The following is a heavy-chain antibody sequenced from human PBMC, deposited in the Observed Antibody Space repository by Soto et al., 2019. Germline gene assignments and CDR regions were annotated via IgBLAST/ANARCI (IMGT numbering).Heavy chain of an antibody. Sequence: GGSLRLSCAASGFPFSNYAMTWVRQAPGKGLEWVSALSGSGVSTYYVDSVMGRFTISRDNSKNTLYLQMNSLRAEDTAVYYCAKDHVAGPYYFDYWGQGTLVTVSS. CDR1: GFPFSNYA. CDR3: AKDHVAGPYYFDY. V-gene: IGHV3-23*01. CDR2: LSGSGVST. J-gene: IGHJ4*02. D-gene: IGHD6-19*01.